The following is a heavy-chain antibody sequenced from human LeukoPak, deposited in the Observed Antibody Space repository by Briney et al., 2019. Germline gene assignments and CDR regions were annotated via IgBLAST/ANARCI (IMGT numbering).Heavy chain of an antibody. CDR3: ARDSSGYFHWFDP. D-gene: IGHD3-22*01. CDR1: GFTFSSYA. V-gene: IGHV3-23*01. Sequence: PGGSLRLSCAASGFTFSSYAMSWVRQAPGKGLEWVSAISGSGGSTYYADSVKGRFTISRDNAKNSVYLEMNSLRAEDTAVYYCARDSSGYFHWFDPWGQGTLVTVSS. J-gene: IGHJ5*02. CDR2: ISGSGGST.